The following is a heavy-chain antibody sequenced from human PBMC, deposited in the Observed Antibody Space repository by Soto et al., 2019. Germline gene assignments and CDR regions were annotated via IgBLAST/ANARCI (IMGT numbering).Heavy chain of an antibody. CDR3: AIEDRDRETGLVPAAIDGMDV. V-gene: IGHV1-69*08. D-gene: IGHD2-2*01. J-gene: IGHJ6*02. Sequence: QVKLVQSGAEVKKPGSSVKVSCKASGGTFRRYSITWVRQAPGHGLEWIGRIISIFGIASYAQKFQGRVTMTADESKSTAYMELSSMRSDDTAVYYCAIEDRDRETGLVPAAIDGMDVWGQGTTVTVSS. CDR2: IISIFGIA. CDR1: GGTFRRYS.